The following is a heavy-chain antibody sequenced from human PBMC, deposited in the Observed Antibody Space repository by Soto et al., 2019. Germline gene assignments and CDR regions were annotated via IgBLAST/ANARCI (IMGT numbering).Heavy chain of an antibody. CDR1: GLSFSDSG. CDR3: TRLHFIVEPGINY. D-gene: IGHD6-13*01. CDR2: IRTRSSSYAT. J-gene: IGHJ4*02. V-gene: IGHV3-73*01. Sequence: GSLRLSCAASGLSFSDSGIHWVRQASGKGLEWVGRIRTRSSSYATAYAASVKGRFTISRDDSKNTAYLQMNSLKTEDTAVYYCTRLHFIVEPGINYWGQGTLVTVSS.